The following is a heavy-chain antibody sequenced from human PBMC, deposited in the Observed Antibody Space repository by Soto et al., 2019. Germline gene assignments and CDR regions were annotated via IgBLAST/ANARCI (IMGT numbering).Heavy chain of an antibody. Sequence: VQLVEYGGDLIQPGGSLRLSCAASGFTVSNNHMTWVRQAAGKGLELVSFVHGGGSTSYADSVKGRFTISRDNSKNTLYLQMDSLRAEDTAIYYCAGRLTTAASLDYWGRGTLVTVSS. J-gene: IGHJ4*02. V-gene: IGHV3-53*01. CDR2: VHGGGST. CDR3: AGRLTTAASLDY. D-gene: IGHD3-16*01. CDR1: GFTVSNNH.